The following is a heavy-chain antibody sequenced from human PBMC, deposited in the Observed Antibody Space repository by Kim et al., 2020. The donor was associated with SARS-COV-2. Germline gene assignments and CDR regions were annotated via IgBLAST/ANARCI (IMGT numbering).Heavy chain of an antibody. V-gene: IGHV3-30*04. J-gene: IGHJ4*02. D-gene: IGHD3-22*01. CDR2: ISCDGSNK. CDR3: ARGITMIVVVIDALALQVY. CDR1: GFTFSSYA. Sequence: GGSLRLSCAASGFTFSSYAMHWVRQAPGKGLEWVAVISCDGSNKYYADSVKGRFTISRDNSKNTLYLQMNSLRAEDTAVYYCARGITMIVVVIDALALQVYGGQGTLATVPS.